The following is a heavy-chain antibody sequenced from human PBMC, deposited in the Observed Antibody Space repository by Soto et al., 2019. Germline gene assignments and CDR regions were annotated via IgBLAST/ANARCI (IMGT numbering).Heavy chain of an antibody. D-gene: IGHD3-3*01. CDR1: GGSFSGYY. V-gene: IGHV4-34*01. Sequence: PSETLSLTCAVYGGSFSGYYWSWIRQPPGKGLEWIGEINHSGSTNYNPSLKSRVTISVDTSKNQFSLKLSTVTAADTAVYYCARSPLYYDFWSGYLHTEQYNWFDPWGQGTLVTVSS. J-gene: IGHJ5*02. CDR2: INHSGST. CDR3: ARSPLYYDFWSGYLHTEQYNWFDP.